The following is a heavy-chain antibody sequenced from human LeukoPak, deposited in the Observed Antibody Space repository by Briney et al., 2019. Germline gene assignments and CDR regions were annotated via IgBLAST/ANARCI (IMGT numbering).Heavy chain of an antibody. CDR1: GGSISSGGYS. CDR3: ARGSDPPFDVVVPAATSPPWFDP. V-gene: IGHV4-30-2*05. J-gene: IGHJ5*02. Sequence: PSQTLSLTCAVSGGSISSGGYSWSWIRQPPGKGLEWIGYIYHSGSTYYNPSLKSRVTISVDTSKNQFSLKLSSVTAADTAVYYCARGSDPPFDVVVPAATSPPWFDPWGQGTLVTVSS. CDR2: IYHSGST. D-gene: IGHD2-2*01.